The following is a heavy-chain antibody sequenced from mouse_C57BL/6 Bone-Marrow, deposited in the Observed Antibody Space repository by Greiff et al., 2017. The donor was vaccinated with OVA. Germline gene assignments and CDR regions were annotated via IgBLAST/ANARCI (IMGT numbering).Heavy chain of an antibody. Sequence: QVQLQQPGAELVRPGTSVKLSCKASGYTFTSYWMHWVKQRPGQGLEWIGVIDPSDSYTNYNQKFKGKATLTVDTSSSTAYMQLSSLTSEDAAVYYCARRAQATMAYWGQGTLVTVSA. J-gene: IGHJ3*01. V-gene: IGHV1-59*01. D-gene: IGHD3-2*02. CDR1: GYTFTSYW. CDR2: IDPSDSYT. CDR3: ARRAQATMAY.